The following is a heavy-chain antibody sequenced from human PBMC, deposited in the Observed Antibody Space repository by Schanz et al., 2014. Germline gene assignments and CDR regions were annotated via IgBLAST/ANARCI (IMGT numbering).Heavy chain of an antibody. CDR2: ISHDGYST. Sequence: VQLVESGGGLVQPGGSLRLSCAASGFTFSNYWMHWVRQAPGKGLEYVSAISHDGYSTYYADSVKGRFTISRDNSKNTLYLQLNSLRAEDTAVYYCARDFHGYGPHLDYWGQGSLVTVSS. V-gene: IGHV3-64*04. CDR3: ARDFHGYGPHLDY. CDR1: GFTFSNYW. D-gene: IGHD5-12*01. J-gene: IGHJ4*02.